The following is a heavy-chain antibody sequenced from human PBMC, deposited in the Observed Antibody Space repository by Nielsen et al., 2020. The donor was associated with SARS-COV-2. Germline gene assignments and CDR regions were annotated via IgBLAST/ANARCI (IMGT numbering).Heavy chain of an antibody. CDR1: GYTFTSYY. J-gene: IGHJ5*02. CDR3: ARLLTDTGSYFRFDP. CDR2: IIPIFGTA. V-gene: IGHV1-69*13. Sequence: SVKVSCKASGYTFTSYYMHWVRQAPGQGLEWMGGIIPIFGTANYAQKFQGRVTITADESTSTAYMELSSLRSEDTAVYYCARLLTDTGSYFRFDPWGQGTLVSVSS. D-gene: IGHD1-26*01.